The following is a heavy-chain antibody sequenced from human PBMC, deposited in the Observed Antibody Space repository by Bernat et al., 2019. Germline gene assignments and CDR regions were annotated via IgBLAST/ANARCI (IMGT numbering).Heavy chain of an antibody. Sequence: QVQLVQSGAEVKKPGSSVKVSCKASGGTFSSYTISWVRQAPGQGLEWMGRIIPILGIANYAQKFHGDGTITADKSTGTAYMELSSLRSEDTAVYYCARDNHRSWSYLARNYYYYGMDVWGQGTTVTVSS. CDR1: GGTFSSYT. CDR2: IIPILGIA. D-gene: IGHD3-10*01. CDR3: ARDNHRSWSYLARNYYYYGMDV. V-gene: IGHV1-69*08. J-gene: IGHJ6*02.